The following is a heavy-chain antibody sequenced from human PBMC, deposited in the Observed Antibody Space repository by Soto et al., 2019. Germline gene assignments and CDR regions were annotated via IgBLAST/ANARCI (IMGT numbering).Heavy chain of an antibody. J-gene: IGHJ4*02. Sequence: KTSETLSLTCTVSSGSISSGEYYWSRLRQPPGKGLEWIGYIFSSGSTHYNASLKSRLTISVDTSQNQCSLQLTSVTATDTAVYYCARGRFGEIHDYWGQGTLVTVSS. CDR3: ARGRFGEIHDY. CDR2: IFSSGST. V-gene: IGHV4-30-4*01. D-gene: IGHD3-10*01. CDR1: SGSISSGEYY.